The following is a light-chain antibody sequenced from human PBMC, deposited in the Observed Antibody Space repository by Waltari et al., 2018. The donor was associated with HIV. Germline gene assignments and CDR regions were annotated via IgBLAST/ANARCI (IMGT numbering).Light chain of an antibody. J-gene: IGKJ2*01. CDR2: GAG. CDR3: QQYNSSPT. CDR1: QSAATN. Sequence: EILMTQSPATLAVSPGDRATLSCKASQSAATNIAWYQQKPGQPIRLLIYGAGTTATGVSGRFSGSGSVTDFTLTINNLQSDDSVVYFCQQYNSSPTFGQGTKVEV. V-gene: IGKV3-15*01.